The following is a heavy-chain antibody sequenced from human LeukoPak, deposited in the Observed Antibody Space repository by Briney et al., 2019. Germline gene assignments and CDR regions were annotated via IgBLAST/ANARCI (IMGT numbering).Heavy chain of an antibody. D-gene: IGHD3-3*01. J-gene: IGHJ4*02. V-gene: IGHV1-3*01. CDR2: INAGNGKT. CDR1: GYTFTNYA. CDR3: ARGIWSSHNKEYYFDY. Sequence: ASVKVSCKASGYTFTNYAMNWVRQAPGQRPEWMGWINAGNGKTKFSQNFQGRVTITRDTSASTAYMELSSLRSGDTAVYYCARGIWSSHNKEYYFDYWGRGTLVTVSS.